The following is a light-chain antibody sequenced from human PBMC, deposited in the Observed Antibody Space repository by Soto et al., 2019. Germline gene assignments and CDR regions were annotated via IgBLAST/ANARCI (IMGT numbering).Light chain of an antibody. CDR2: DAS. CDR3: QQYNLYWT. Sequence: DIQLTQSPSTLSAAVGDSVTITCRASQNIRNLLAWYQQKPGKAPKPLIFDASTLKTGVPSRFGGSGSGAEFNFTITGLQPDDFATYYCQQYNLYWTFGQGTKVEIK. J-gene: IGKJ1*01. CDR1: QNIRNL. V-gene: IGKV1-5*01.